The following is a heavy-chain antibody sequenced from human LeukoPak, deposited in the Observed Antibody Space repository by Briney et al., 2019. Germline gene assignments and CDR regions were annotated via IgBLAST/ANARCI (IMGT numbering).Heavy chain of an antibody. CDR3: AREWSSGYYFDY. CDR2: IYHTGST. V-gene: IGHV4-38-2*02. D-gene: IGHD3-22*01. Sequence: SETLSLTCTVSGYSISGGYYWGWIRQPAGKGLEWIGRIYHTGSTYYNPSLKSRVTISVDTSKNQFSLKLSSVTAADTAVYYCAREWSSGYYFDYWGQGTLVTVSS. CDR1: GYSISGGYY. J-gene: IGHJ4*02.